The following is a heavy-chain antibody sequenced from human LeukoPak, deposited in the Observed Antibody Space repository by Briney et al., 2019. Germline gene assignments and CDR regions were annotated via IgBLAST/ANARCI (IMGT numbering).Heavy chain of an antibody. Sequence: GGSLRLSCAASGFTFSSYEMNWVRQAPGKGLEWVAVISYDGSNKYYADSVKGRFTISRDNSKNTLYLQMNSLRAEDTAVYYCAKGITMIVVWRADAFDIWGQGTVVTVSS. J-gene: IGHJ3*02. V-gene: IGHV3-30*04. D-gene: IGHD3-22*01. CDR3: AKGITMIVVWRADAFDI. CDR1: GFTFSSYE. CDR2: ISYDGSNK.